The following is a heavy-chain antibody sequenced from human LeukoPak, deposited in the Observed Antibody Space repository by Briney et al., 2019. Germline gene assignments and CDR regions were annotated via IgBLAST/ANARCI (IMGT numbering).Heavy chain of an antibody. J-gene: IGHJ4*02. D-gene: IGHD3-22*01. CDR3: AKVAVAGIYDSSGFDY. CDR2: ISVSGDST. V-gene: IGHV3-23*01. CDR1: GFTFNTYT. Sequence: PGGSLRLSCAASGFTFNTYTMNWVRQAPGKGLEWVSTISVSGDSTYYVDSVKGRFTISRDNSKNTLYLQMNSLRAEDTAVYYCAKVAVAGIYDSSGFDYWGQGTLVTASS.